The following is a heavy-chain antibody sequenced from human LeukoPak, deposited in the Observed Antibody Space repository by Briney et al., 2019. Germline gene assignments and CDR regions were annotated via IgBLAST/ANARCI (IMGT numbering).Heavy chain of an antibody. V-gene: IGHV3-30*04. J-gene: IGHJ4*02. CDR2: ISYDGSNK. Sequence: GGSLRLSCAASGFTFSSYAMHWVRQAPGKGLEWVAVISYDGSNKYYADSVKGRFTISRDNSKNTLYLQMNSLRVEDTALYHCAKDSTASTTLTFGGVIAYWGQGTLVTVSS. CDR1: GFTFSSYA. D-gene: IGHD3-16*02. CDR3: AKDSTASTTLTFGGVIAY.